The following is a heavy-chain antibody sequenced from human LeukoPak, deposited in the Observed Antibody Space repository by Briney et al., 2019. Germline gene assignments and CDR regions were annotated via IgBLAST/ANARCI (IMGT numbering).Heavy chain of an antibody. D-gene: IGHD2-2*01. V-gene: IGHV4-34*01. CDR2: INRSGST. CDR1: GGSFSGYY. CDR3: ARKPDIVVVPAAPEPFDP. Sequence: SETLSLTCAVYGGSFSGYYWSWIRQPPGKGLEWIGEINRSGSTNYNPSLKSRVTISVDTSKNQFSLKLSSVTAADTAVYYCARKPDIVVVPAAPEPFDPWGQGTLVTVSS. J-gene: IGHJ5*02.